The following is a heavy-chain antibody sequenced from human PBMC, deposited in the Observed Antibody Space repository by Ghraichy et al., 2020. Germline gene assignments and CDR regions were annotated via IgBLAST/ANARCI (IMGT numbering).Heavy chain of an antibody. J-gene: IGHJ5*02. Sequence: SETLSLTCAVSGGSISSYYWSWIRQPPGKGLEWIGYIYYSGSTNYNPSLKSRVTISVDTSKNQFSLKLSSVTAADTAVYYCARFVSGGAIGWFDPWGQGTLVTVSS. CDR2: IYYSGST. CDR3: ARFVSGGAIGWFDP. V-gene: IGHV4-59*01. CDR1: GGSISSYY. D-gene: IGHD6-19*01.